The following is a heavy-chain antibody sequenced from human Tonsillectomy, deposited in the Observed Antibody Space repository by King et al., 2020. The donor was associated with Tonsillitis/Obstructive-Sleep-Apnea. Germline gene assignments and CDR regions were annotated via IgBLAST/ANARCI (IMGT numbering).Heavy chain of an antibody. CDR2: ISDSGGST. J-gene: IGHJ4*02. Sequence: VQLVESGGGLVQSGGSLRLSCAASGFTFSSYAMSWVRQAPGKGLEWVSVISDSGGSTYYADSVKGRFTISRDNSKNTLYLQMNSLRAGDTAVYHCAKLYGGNSGSHFDYWGQGTLVTVSP. CDR1: GFTFSSYA. V-gene: IGHV3-23*04. D-gene: IGHD4-23*01. CDR3: AKLYGGNSGSHFDY.